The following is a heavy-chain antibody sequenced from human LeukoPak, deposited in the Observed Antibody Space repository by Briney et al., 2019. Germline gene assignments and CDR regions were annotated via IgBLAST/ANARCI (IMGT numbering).Heavy chain of an antibody. D-gene: IGHD2-15*01. Sequence: NPSETLSLTCGVYGGSFSGYYWNWIRQSPGKGLECIGEINHSGTTNYIPSLKSRVTISVDTTKKQFSLKLSSVTAADTALYYCARFPCSGDSCYSGIRAFDIWGQGTMVTVSS. V-gene: IGHV4-34*01. CDR1: GGSFSGYY. CDR3: ARFPCSGDSCYSGIRAFDI. CDR2: INHSGTT. J-gene: IGHJ3*02.